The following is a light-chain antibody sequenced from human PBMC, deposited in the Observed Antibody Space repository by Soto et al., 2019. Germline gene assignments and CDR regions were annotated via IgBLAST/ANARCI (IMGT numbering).Light chain of an antibody. V-gene: IGKV3-20*01. Sequence: EIVLTQSPGILSLSPGARATLSCRASQTVAYTSLAWYQQRPGQAPRLLIYGTSTRATGTPDRFIGSGSGTAFTLAISRLEPEDFAVYYCRQYVTTPRTFGQGTKV. J-gene: IGKJ1*01. CDR2: GTS. CDR3: RQYVTTPRT. CDR1: QTVAYTS.